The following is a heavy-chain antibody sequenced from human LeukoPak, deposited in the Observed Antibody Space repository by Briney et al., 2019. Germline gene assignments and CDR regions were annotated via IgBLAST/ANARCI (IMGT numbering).Heavy chain of an antibody. Sequence: GGSLRHSCAASGFTFSSYAMSWVRQAPVKGLEWVSAISGSGGSTYYADSVKGRFTISRDNSKNTLYLQMNSLRAEDTAVYYCAKDLSFNRRGLGYWGKGTLVTVSS. D-gene: IGHD1-14*01. CDR3: AKDLSFNRRGLGY. CDR1: GFTFSSYA. V-gene: IGHV3-23*01. J-gene: IGHJ4*02. CDR2: ISGSGGST.